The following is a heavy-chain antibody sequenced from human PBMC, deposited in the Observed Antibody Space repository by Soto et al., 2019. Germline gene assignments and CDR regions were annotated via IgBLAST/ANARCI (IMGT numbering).Heavy chain of an antibody. CDR2: INPKNGAT. Sequence: PSVKVSCKASGYTFTDYYLHWVRQAPGQGLELMGWINPKNGATIYAQKFQGRVTMTRDTSISTAYMELSRLRSDDTAVYSCARVYYDSSGYLDYWGQGTLVTVSS. CDR3: ARVYYDSSGYLDY. V-gene: IGHV1-2*02. CDR1: GYTFTDYY. D-gene: IGHD3-22*01. J-gene: IGHJ4*02.